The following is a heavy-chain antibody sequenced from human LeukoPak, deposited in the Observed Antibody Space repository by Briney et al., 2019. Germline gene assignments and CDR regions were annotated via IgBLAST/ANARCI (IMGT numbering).Heavy chain of an antibody. CDR2: ISPNSGGT. CDR1: GYTFTGYY. V-gene: IGHV1-2*02. CDR3: ASYVDTAMVFDY. Sequence: ASVKVSCKASGYTFTGYYMHWVRQAPGQGLEWMGWISPNSGGTNYAQKFQGRVTMTRDTSISTAYMELSRLRSDDTAVYYCASYVDTAMVFDYWGQGTLVTVSS. D-gene: IGHD5-18*01. J-gene: IGHJ4*02.